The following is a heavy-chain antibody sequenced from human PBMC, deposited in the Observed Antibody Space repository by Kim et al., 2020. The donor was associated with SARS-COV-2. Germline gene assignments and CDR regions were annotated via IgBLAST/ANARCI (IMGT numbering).Heavy chain of an antibody. J-gene: IGHJ4*02. V-gene: IGHV1-18*01. CDR2: VGAYNGDT. CDR3: ARDRGYGDDTFDY. Sequence: ASVKVSCKASGYTFTSYGISWVRQAPGQGLEWLGWVGAYNGDTNYAQNLQGRVILTTDTSTSTAFLELRSLRSDDTAVYFCARDRGYGDDTFDYWGQGTLVTVSS. D-gene: IGHD4-17*01. CDR1: GYTFTSYG.